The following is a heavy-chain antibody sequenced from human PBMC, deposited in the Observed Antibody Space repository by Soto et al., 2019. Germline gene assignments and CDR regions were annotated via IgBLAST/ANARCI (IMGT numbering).Heavy chain of an antibody. CDR3: ARAPLSITIFGAYV. Sequence: PGGSRRLSCAASGFTFSCYGMHWVRQAPGKGLEWVAVIWYDGSNKYYADSVKGRFTISRDNSKNTLYLQMNSLRAEDTAVYYCARAPLSITIFGAYVWGQGTTVTVSS. CDR1: GFTFSCYG. CDR2: IWYDGSNK. J-gene: IGHJ6*02. V-gene: IGHV3-33*01. D-gene: IGHD3-3*01.